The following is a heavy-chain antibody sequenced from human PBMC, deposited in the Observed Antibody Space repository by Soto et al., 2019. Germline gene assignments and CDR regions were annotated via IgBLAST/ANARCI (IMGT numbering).Heavy chain of an antibody. CDR1: GGSISSGNYY. CDR3: ARHADSGTPPYAFDI. D-gene: IGHD1-26*01. V-gene: IGHV4-39*01. CDR2: IYYGRST. Sequence: QLQLQESGPGLVKPSETLSLTCTVSGGSISSGNYYWGWIRQAPGKGLEWIGSIYYGRSTYYNPSLKSRVTISVDTSKNQFSLKLSSVTAADTAVYFCARHADSGTPPYAFDIWGQGTMVPVAS. J-gene: IGHJ3*02.